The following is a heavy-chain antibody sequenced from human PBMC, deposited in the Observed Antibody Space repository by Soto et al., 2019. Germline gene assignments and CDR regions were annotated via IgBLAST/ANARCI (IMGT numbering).Heavy chain of an antibody. V-gene: IGHV4-59*01. J-gene: IGHJ5*02. CDR1: GVSIRSYY. CDR3: ARDLSIADPPYNLFDP. D-gene: IGHD6-6*01. CDR2: IYYTGST. Sequence: SETLSLTCSVSGVSIRSYYWSWIRQAPGKGLEWIGYIYYTGSTNFNPSLKSRVTLSADTSKNQFSLKLTSVTAADTAMYYCARDLSIADPPYNLFDPWGQGTQVTVSS.